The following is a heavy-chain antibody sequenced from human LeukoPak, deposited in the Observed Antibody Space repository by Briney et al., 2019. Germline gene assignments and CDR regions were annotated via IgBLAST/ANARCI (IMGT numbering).Heavy chain of an antibody. CDR1: GGSISSYY. V-gene: IGHV4-59*01. CDR2: IYYSGST. Sequence: PSETLSLTCTVSGGSISSYYWSWIRQPPGKGREWIGYIYYSGSTNYNPSLKSRVTISVDTSKNQFSLKLSSVTAADTAVYYCARDAAGYSGSNFYYYGMDVWGQGTTVTVSS. CDR3: ARDAAGYSGSNFYYYGMDV. D-gene: IGHD5-12*01. J-gene: IGHJ6*02.